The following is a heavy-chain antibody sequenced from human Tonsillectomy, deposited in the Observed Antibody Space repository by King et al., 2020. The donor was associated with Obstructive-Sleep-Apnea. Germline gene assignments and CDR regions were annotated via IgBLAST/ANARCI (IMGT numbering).Heavy chain of an antibody. D-gene: IGHD3-10*01. V-gene: IGHV3-23*04. CDR3: ATSPPLLWFGELDDY. CDR2: ISGRVGST. Sequence: VQLVESGGGLVQPGGSLRLSCAASGFTFSSYAMSWVRQAPGKGLEWVSAISGRVGSTYYADSVKGRFTISRDNSKNTLYLQMNSLRAEDTAVYYCATSPPLLWFGELDDYWGQGTLVTVSS. CDR1: GFTFSSYA. J-gene: IGHJ4*02.